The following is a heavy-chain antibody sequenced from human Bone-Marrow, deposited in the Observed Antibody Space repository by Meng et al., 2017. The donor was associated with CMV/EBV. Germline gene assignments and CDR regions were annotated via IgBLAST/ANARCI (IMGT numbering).Heavy chain of an antibody. J-gene: IGHJ5*02. V-gene: IGHV1-2*02. D-gene: IGHD3-16*01. CDR1: GYMFIGYY. CDR2: INPNNGDT. Sequence: ASVKVSCKTSGYMFIGYYILWLRQAPGQGLEWMGWINPNNGDTKYSQNFQGRVTLTRDTSISTAYVELSSLRSGDTAVYYCARDQGLHWFDPWGQGTLVIVSS. CDR3: ARDQGLHWFDP.